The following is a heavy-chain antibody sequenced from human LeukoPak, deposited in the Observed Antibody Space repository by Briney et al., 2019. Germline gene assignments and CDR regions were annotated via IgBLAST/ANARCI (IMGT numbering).Heavy chain of an antibody. CDR2: INASGGGT. CDR1: GHTFTSYY. CDR3: ARDPRGGSGTFDI. V-gene: IGHV1-46*01. D-gene: IGHD3-10*01. J-gene: IGHJ3*02. Sequence: ASVKVSCKASGHTFTSYYMHWVRQAPGQGLEWVGIINASGGGTTYAQKFQGRVTMTRDKSTNTVYMELSSLRSEDTAVYYCARDPRGGSGTFDIWGQGTMVTVSS.